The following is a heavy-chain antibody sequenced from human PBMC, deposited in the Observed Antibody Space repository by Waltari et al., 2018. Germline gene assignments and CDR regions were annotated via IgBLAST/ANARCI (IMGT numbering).Heavy chain of an antibody. Sequence: QVQLQESGPGLVKPSETPSLTCAVSGYSISSGYFWGGIRQPPGKGLEWIGSIYHSGRTYYNPSLNSRVTISVDTSKNQFSLKLSSVTAADTAVYYCARNSGNYSFFYWGQGTLVTVSS. D-gene: IGHD1-26*01. CDR2: IYHSGRT. V-gene: IGHV4-38-2*01. J-gene: IGHJ4*02. CDR1: GYSISSGYF. CDR3: ARNSGNYSFFY.